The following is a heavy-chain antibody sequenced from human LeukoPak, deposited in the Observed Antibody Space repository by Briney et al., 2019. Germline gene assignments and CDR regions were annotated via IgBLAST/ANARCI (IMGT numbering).Heavy chain of an antibody. D-gene: IGHD6-19*01. CDR1: GYSFTSYW. J-gene: IGHJ4*02. V-gene: IGHV5-51*01. CDR2: IYPGDSDT. Sequence: GESLKISCKGSGYSFTSYWIGWVRQMRGKGLEWMGIIYPGDSDTRYSPSFQGQVTISADKSISTAYLQWSSLKASDTAMYYCARRFLYSSGYYYFDYWGQGTLVTVSS. CDR3: ARRFLYSSGYYYFDY.